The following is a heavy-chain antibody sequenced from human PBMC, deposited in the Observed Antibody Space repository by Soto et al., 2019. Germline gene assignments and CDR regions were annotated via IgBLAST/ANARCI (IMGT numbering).Heavy chain of an antibody. J-gene: IGHJ4*02. CDR3: ARAEGIYSSGSV. V-gene: IGHV6-1*01. CDR1: GDSGSSNGAA. Sequence: SQALSLTCAIPGDSGSSNGAASNSVRHSPSRGREWQRRTYYRSEWYNDYAVSVKSRISIKTDTAKNHFSQRLNSVTPEDSAVYYCARAEGIYSSGSVWGQGTLVTVSS. CDR2: TYYRSEWYN. D-gene: IGHD6-19*01.